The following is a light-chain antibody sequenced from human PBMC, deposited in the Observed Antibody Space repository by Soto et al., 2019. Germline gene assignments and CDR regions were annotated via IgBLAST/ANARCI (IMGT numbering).Light chain of an antibody. CDR3: QQRSNWLIT. V-gene: IGKV1-5*03. J-gene: IGKJ5*01. CDR2: KAS. CDR1: QTISSW. Sequence: DIQMTQSPSTLSGSVGDRVTITCRASQTISSWLAWYQQKPGKAPKLLIYKASTLKSGVPSRFSGSGSGTDFTLTISSLEPEDFAVYYCQQRSNWLITFGQGTRLEI.